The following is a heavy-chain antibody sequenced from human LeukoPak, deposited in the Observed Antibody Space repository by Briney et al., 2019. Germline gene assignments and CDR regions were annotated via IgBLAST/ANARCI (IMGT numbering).Heavy chain of an antibody. CDR3: AKLLWFGELSDY. D-gene: IGHD3-10*01. CDR2: IRYDGSNK. Sequence: GGSLRLSCAASGFTFSSYWMNWVRQAPGKGLEWVAFIRYDGSNKYYADSVKGRFTISRDNSKNTLYLQMNSLRAEDTAVYYCAKLLWFGELSDYWGQGTLVTVSS. J-gene: IGHJ4*02. V-gene: IGHV3-30*02. CDR1: GFTFSSYW.